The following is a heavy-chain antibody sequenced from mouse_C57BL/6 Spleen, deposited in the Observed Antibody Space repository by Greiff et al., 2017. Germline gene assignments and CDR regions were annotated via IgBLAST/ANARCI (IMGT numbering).Heavy chain of an antibody. CDR3: ARHGGGQDYYAMDY. V-gene: IGHV5-6*01. J-gene: IGHJ4*01. Sequence: EVQVVESGGDLVKPGGSLKLSCAASGFTFSSYGMSWVRQTPDQRLEWVATISSGGSYTYYPDSVKGRFTISRDNAKNTLYLQMSSLKSEDTAMYYCARHGGGQDYYAMDYWGQGTSVTVSS. D-gene: IGHD1-1*02. CDR1: GFTFSSYG. CDR2: ISSGGSYT.